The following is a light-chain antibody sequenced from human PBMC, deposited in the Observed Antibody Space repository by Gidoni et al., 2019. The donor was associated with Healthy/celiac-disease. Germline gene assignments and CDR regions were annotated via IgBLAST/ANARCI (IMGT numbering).Light chain of an antibody. V-gene: IGKV1-39*01. J-gene: IGKJ1*01. Sequence: DIQMTQSPSSLSASVGDRVTITCRASQSISSYLNWYQQKPAKAPKLLIYVASSLQSGVPSRFSGSGSGTDFTLTISSLQPEDFATYYCQQSYSTPPTFGQGTKVEIK. CDR3: QQSYSTPPT. CDR1: QSISSY. CDR2: VAS.